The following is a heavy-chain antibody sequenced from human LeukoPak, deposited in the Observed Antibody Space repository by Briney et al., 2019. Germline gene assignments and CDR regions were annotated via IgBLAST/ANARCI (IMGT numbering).Heavy chain of an antibody. CDR1: GGTFSSYA. Sequence: SVKVSCKASGGTFSSYAISWVRQAPGQGLEWMGGIIPIFGTANYAQKFQGRVTITADESTSTAYMELSSLRSEDTAVYYCARDFRGIAAADTRLSWFDPWGQGTLVTVSS. D-gene: IGHD6-13*01. CDR2: IIPIFGTA. CDR3: ARDFRGIAAADTRLSWFDP. J-gene: IGHJ5*02. V-gene: IGHV1-69*13.